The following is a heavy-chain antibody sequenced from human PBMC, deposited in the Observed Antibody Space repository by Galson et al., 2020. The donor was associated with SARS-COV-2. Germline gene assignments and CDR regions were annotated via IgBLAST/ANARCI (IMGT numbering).Heavy chain of an antibody. V-gene: IGHV4-34*01. CDR2: INIGGNT. Sequence: SQTLSLTCAVYGGSFSGYSWTWIRHPPGKGLEWIGEINIGGNTNYSPSLRSRATLSVDTSKNQFSLNLRSVTAADTALYFCARGHRGVVPSPVLGLGPFYSYCYMDVWAKGTAVTVSS. J-gene: IGHJ6*03. CDR1: GGSFSGYS. D-gene: IGHD3-10*01. CDR3: ARGHRGVVPSPVLGLGPFYSYCYMDV.